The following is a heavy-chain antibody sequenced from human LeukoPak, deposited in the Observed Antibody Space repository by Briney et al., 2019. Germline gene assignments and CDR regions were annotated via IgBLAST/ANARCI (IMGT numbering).Heavy chain of an antibody. CDR1: GFTLSSYW. CDR2: IKQDGSEK. J-gene: IGHJ4*02. D-gene: IGHD1-14*01. V-gene: IGHV3-7*01. CDR3: ARGNAEHYYFDY. Sequence: GGSLRLSCAASGFTLSSYWISWVRQAPGKGLGWVANIKQDGSEKYYVDSVKGRFTISRDNAKNSLYLQMNSLRAEDTAVYYCARGNAEHYYFDYWGQGTLVTVSS.